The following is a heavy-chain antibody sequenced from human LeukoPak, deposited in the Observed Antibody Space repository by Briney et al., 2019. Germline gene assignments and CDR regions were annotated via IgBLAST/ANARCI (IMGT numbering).Heavy chain of an antibody. D-gene: IGHD3-22*01. CDR1: GITLSNYG. CDR3: AKRGVVIRVILVGFHKEAYYFDS. J-gene: IGHJ4*02. Sequence: GSLRLSCAVSGITLSNYGMSWVRQAPGKGLEWVAGISGSGGSTNYADSVKGRFTISRDNPKNTLYLQMNSLRAEDTAVYFCAKRGVVIRVILVGFHKEAYYFDSWGQGALVTVSS. V-gene: IGHV3-23*01. CDR2: ISGSGGST.